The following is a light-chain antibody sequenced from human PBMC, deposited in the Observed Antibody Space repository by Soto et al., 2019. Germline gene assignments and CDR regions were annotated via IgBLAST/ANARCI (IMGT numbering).Light chain of an antibody. CDR1: QSVSSY. CDR2: DAS. J-gene: IGKJ2*01. CDR3: QHRSNWYT. Sequence: EIVLTQSPATLSLSPGERATLSCRASQSVSSYLAWYQQKPGQAPRLLIYDASNSATGIPARFSGSGSGTDFTLTISSLEPEYFAFYYCQHRSNWYTFGQGTKLEIK. V-gene: IGKV3-11*01.